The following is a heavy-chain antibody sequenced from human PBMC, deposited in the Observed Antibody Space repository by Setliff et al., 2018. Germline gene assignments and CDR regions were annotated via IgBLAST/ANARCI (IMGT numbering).Heavy chain of an antibody. V-gene: IGHV4-39*07. CDR1: GDSISSGSHY. CDR2: IYYSGST. CDR3: AKGGGRYHSDS. Sequence: ASETLSLTCTVSGDSISSGSHYWGWIRQPPGKGLEWIGSIYYSGSTHYNPSLKSRVTISVDTSKNQFSLKLTSMTAADTAVYYCAKGGGRYHSDSWGQGILVTVSS. D-gene: IGHD1-1*01. J-gene: IGHJ4*02.